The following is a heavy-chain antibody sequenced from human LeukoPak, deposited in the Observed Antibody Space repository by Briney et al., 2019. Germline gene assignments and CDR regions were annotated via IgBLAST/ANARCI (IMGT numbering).Heavy chain of an antibody. J-gene: IGHJ4*02. V-gene: IGHV3-11*01. Sequence: PGGSLRLSCAASGFTFSNSYMSWIRQAPGKGLEWISYISSSSGTIIHYADSVKGRFTISRDNAKNSLYLQMTSLRAEDTAVYYCARDEGYYDSSGYYHGGYYWGQGTLVTVSS. D-gene: IGHD3-22*01. CDR3: ARDEGYYDSSGYYHGGYY. CDR1: GFTFSNSY. CDR2: ISSSSGTII.